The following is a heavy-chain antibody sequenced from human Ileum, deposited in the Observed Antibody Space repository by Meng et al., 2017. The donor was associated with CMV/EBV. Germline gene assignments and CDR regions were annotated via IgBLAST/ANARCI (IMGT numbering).Heavy chain of an antibody. V-gene: IGHV3-23*01. CDR3: AKCQSYYGSGSYSDY. D-gene: IGHD3-10*01. CDR1: GFTFDNYA. J-gene: IGHJ4*02. CDR2: ISGSGGSA. Sequence: GESLKISCAASGFTFDNYAMIWVRQAPGRGLEWVSGISGSGGSAYYADSVKGRFIISRDNSENTLNLQMNSLRAEDTDVYFCAKCQSYYGSGSYSDYWGQGTLVTVSS.